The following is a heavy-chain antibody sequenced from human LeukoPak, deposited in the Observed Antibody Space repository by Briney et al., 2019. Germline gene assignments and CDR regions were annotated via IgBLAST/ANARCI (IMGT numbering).Heavy chain of an antibody. CDR2: IYYSGST. Sequence: SETLSLTCTVSGGSIRSSYYYWSWIRQHPGKGLEWIGYIYYSGSTYYNPSLKSRVTISVDTSKNQFSLKLSSETAADTAVYYCARTTYYYDSSGYYYVYYFDYWGQGTLVTVSS. D-gene: IGHD3-22*01. J-gene: IGHJ4*02. CDR1: GGSIRSSYYY. V-gene: IGHV4-31*03. CDR3: ARTTYYYDSSGYYYVYYFDY.